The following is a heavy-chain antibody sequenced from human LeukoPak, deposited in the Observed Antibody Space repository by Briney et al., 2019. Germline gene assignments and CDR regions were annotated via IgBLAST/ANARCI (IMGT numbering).Heavy chain of an antibody. J-gene: IGHJ5*02. CDR2: INHSGST. Sequence: SETLSLTCAVYGGSFSGYYWSWIREPPGKGLEWIGEINHSGSTNYNPSLKSQVTISVDTSKNQFSLNLNSVTATDTAVYYCARGGVERYCSGGSCYGWFDPWGQGTLVTVSS. V-gene: IGHV4-34*01. CDR1: GGSFSGYY. D-gene: IGHD2-15*01. CDR3: ARGGVERYCSGGSCYGWFDP.